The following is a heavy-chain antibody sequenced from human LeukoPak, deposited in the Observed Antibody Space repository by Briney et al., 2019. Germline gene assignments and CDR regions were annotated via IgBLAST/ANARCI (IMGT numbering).Heavy chain of an antibody. J-gene: IGHJ1*01. CDR1: SGSIASTTW. D-gene: IGHD1-26*01. CDR3: ALGFHDVWEL. CDR2: INHSGNT. V-gene: IGHV4-4*02. Sequence: LETLSLTCAVSSGSIASTTWWSWVRQPPGKGLEWIGEINHSGNTYYCPSLKSRVTISVDTSDNQFSLTLTSVTAADTAVYYCALGFHDVWELWGQGTLVTVSS.